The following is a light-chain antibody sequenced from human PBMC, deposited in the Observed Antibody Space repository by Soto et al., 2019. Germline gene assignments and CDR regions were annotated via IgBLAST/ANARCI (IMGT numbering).Light chain of an antibody. CDR2: DAS. J-gene: IGKJ1*01. Sequence: DIQMTQSPSTLSASVGDRVTITCRASQSISSWLAWYQQKPGKAPKLLIYDASSLESVVPSRFSGSGSGTEFTPTISSLQPDDFATYYYQQYNSYSTFGQGTKVEIK. V-gene: IGKV1-5*01. CDR3: QQYNSYST. CDR1: QSISSW.